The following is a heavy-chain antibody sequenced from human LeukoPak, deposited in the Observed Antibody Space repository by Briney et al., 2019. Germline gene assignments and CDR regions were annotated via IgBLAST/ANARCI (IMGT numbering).Heavy chain of an antibody. D-gene: IGHD2-2*01. CDR2: IQTDGRDK. CDR3: AREGGTVVIGRFDY. CDR1: GIDFRASG. Sequence: GGSLRLSCAASGIDFRASGMHWVRQAPGMGLEWVTFIQTDGRDKYYAASVAGRFTISRDNSKNTVYQNMNNLRPDDTALYYCAREGGTVVIGRFDYWGQGTLVTVSS. J-gene: IGHJ4*02. V-gene: IGHV3-30*02.